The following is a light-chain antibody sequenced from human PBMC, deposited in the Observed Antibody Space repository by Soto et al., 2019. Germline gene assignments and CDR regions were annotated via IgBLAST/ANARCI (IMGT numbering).Light chain of an antibody. CDR3: HQYNNWPPIT. J-gene: IGKJ5*01. V-gene: IGKV3-15*01. CDR1: QSVSSN. CDR2: GAS. Sequence: EVVMTQSPATLSVTPGERATLSCRASQSVSSNLAWYQQKPGQAPRLLIYGASTRATGIPGRFSGSGSGTEFTLTISGLQSEDFAVYYCHQYNNWPPITFGPGTRLEIK.